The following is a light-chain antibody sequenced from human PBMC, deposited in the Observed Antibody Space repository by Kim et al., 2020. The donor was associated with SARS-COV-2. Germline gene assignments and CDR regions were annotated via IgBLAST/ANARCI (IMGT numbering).Light chain of an antibody. J-gene: IGLJ3*02. V-gene: IGLV7-46*01. Sequence: VTLPCGSRTGAVASGHYHYWLQQKPGQAPRTLFYATTNKHAGTPARFAGSLLGGKVALTLSGAQPEDEADYYCLLFESGARVFGGGTQLTVL. CDR1: TGAVASGHY. CDR3: LLFESGARV. CDR2: ATT.